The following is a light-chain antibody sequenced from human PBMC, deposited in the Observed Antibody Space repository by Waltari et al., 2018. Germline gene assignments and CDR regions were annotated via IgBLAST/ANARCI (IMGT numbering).Light chain of an antibody. J-gene: IGKJ2*01. CDR2: GAS. CDR3: QHYGSSPYT. Sequence: DTVLTQSPGTLSLSTGESVSLSCRASQILNNNYLAWYQQKPGQAPALLIHGASRRATRVPERFSGSGSGTDFTLIISRLEVEDSAVYYCQHYGSSPYTFGRGTKLEIK. V-gene: IGKV3-20*01. CDR1: QILNNNY.